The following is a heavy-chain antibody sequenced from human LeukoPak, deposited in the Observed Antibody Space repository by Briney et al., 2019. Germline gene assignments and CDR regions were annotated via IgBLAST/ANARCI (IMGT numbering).Heavy chain of an antibody. V-gene: IGHV3-33*01. CDR1: GFTFSMHA. D-gene: IGHD3-22*01. J-gene: IGHJ4*02. CDR3: ARVFSGSGSTGSFDY. Sequence: GGSLRLSCAASGFTFSMHAMHWVRQAPGEGLEWVAVIWSDASGKKYAESVKGRFTISRDNSKNTLYLHVDSLRAEDTAVYYCARVFSGSGSTGSFDYWGQGTLVTVSS. CDR2: IWSDASGK.